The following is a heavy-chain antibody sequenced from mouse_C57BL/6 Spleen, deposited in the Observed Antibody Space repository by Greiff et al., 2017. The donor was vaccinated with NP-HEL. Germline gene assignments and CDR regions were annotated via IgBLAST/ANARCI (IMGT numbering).Heavy chain of an antibody. CDR3: TPVYYGYDRGDWYFDV. J-gene: IGHJ1*01. Sequence: EVQLQQSGAELVRPGASVKLSCTASGFNIKDDYMHWVKQRPEQGLEWIGWIDPENGDTEYASKFQGKATITADTSSNTAYLQLSSLTSEDTAVYYRTPVYYGYDRGDWYFDVWGPGTTVTVSS. CDR1: GFNIKDDY. D-gene: IGHD2-2*01. V-gene: IGHV14-4*01. CDR2: IDPENGDT.